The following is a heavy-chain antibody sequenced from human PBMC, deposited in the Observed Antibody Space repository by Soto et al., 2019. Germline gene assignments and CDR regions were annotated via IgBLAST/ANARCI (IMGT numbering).Heavy chain of an antibody. CDR2: IYYSGST. J-gene: IGHJ5*02. D-gene: IGHD3-22*01. V-gene: IGHV4-61*01. CDR3: ARHRNYDSSGSRWFDP. Sequence: PSETLSLTCTVSGGSVSSGSYYWSWIRQPPGKGLEWIGYIYYSGSTNYNPSLKSRVTISVDTSKNQFSLRLSSVTAADTAVYYCARHRNYDSSGSRWFDPWGLGTLVTVSS. CDR1: GGSVSSGSYY.